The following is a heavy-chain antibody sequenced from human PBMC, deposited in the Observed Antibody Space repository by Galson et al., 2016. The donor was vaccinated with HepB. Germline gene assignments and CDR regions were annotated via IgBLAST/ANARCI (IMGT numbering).Heavy chain of an antibody. J-gene: IGHJ5*02. V-gene: IGHV3-33*01. CDR2: IQFDGSKN. D-gene: IGHD3-16*02. CDR3: ARDLSYGSNWFDP. CDR1: GFTFSSYG. Sequence: SLRLSCAGSGFTFSSYGMHWVRQAPGKGLEWVAAIQFDGSKNYYGDSVKGRFTISRDDSKNTVYLQMSSLRAEDTAIYFCARDLSYGSNWFDPRGQGTLVTVSS.